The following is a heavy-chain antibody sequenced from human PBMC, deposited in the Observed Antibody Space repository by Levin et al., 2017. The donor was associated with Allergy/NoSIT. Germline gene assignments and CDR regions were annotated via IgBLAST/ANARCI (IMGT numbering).Heavy chain of an antibody. J-gene: IGHJ6*02. V-gene: IGHV3-11*01. D-gene: IGHD2/OR15-2a*01. CDR1: GFAFSDYY. Sequence: GESLKISCTGSGFAFSDYYMSWIRQAPGKGLEWVSYILNSGRTIYYADSVKGRFTVSRDNTKNSLFLQMNNLTADDTALYYCARAHRDVAATDLFYFYGMDVWGQGTTVTVSS. CDR3: ARAHRDVAATDLFYFYGMDV. CDR2: ILNSGRTI.